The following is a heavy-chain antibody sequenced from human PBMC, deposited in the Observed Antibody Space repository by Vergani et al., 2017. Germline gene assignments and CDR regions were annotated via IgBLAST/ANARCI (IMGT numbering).Heavy chain of an antibody. CDR2: LYASGST. J-gene: IGHJ4*02. CDR3: ARHLRGYSYGVFDY. D-gene: IGHD5-18*01. Sequence: QVRLQESGPGLVKPSETLSLTCSVSGGSMSGYYWSWIRQPPGKELEWIGSLYASGSTYYSPSPKSRVAISIDTSKNHFSLRLSSVTAADTAVYYCARHLRGYSYGVFDYWGQGREVTVSS. CDR1: GGSMSGYY. V-gene: IGHV4-4*09.